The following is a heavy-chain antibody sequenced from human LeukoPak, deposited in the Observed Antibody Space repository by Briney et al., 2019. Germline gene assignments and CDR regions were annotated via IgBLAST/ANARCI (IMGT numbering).Heavy chain of an antibody. D-gene: IGHD3-22*01. V-gene: IGHV3-23*01. CDR3: TTEPTAVITMIVVDIDY. CDR1: GFTFSSYA. Sequence: PGGSLRLSCAASGFTFSSYAMSWVRQAPGKGLEWVSAISGSGGSTYYADSVKGRFTISRDNSKNTLYLQMNSLKTEDTAVYYCTTEPTAVITMIVVDIDYWGQGTLVTVSS. CDR2: ISGSGGST. J-gene: IGHJ4*02.